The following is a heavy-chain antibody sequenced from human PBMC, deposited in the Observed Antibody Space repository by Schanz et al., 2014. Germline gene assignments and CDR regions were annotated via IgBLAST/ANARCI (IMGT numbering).Heavy chain of an antibody. V-gene: IGHV1-2*06. Sequence: QVQLVQSGADVKKPGASVKVSCKASGYTFTGYSMHWVRQAPGQGLEWMGRINPNSGGTNYAQKFQGRGTMTRDTSISTVYMELTRLTFDDTAIYYCARDSDVSKYNLFDSWGQGTLVTVSS. CDR1: GYTFTGYS. J-gene: IGHJ5*01. CDR2: INPNSGGT. CDR3: ARDSDVSKYNLFDS.